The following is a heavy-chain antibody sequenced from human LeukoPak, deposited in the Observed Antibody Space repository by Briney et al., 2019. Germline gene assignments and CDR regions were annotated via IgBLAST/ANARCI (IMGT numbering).Heavy chain of an antibody. V-gene: IGHV4-59*01. CDR1: GGSISSYY. J-gene: IGHJ4*02. CDR2: IYYSEST. CDR3: ARGVEMATILVGL. Sequence: PSETLSLTCTVSGGSISSYYWSWIRQPPGKGLEWIGHIYYSESTNYNPSLKSRVTISVDTSKNQISLKLSSVTAADTAVYYCARGVEMATILVGLWGQGTLVTVSS. D-gene: IGHD5-24*01.